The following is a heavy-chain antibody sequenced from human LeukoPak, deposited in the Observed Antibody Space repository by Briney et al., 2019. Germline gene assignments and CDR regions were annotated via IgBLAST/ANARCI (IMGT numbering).Heavy chain of an antibody. CDR1: GYTFSSYS. J-gene: IGHJ5*02. D-gene: IGHD6-13*01. CDR2: ISSSSSTI. V-gene: IGHV3-48*04. Sequence: GGSLRLSCAASGYTFSSYSMNWVRQAPGKGLEWFSYISSSSSTIYYADSVKGRFTISRDNAKNSLYLQMNSLGAEDTAVYYCARESGIAAAGGTNWFDPWGQGTLVTVSS. CDR3: ARESGIAAAGGTNWFDP.